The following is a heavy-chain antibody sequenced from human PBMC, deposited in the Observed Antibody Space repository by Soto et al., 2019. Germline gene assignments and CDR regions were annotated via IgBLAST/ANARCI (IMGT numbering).Heavy chain of an antibody. D-gene: IGHD3-3*01. CDR2: ISSSSSYI. V-gene: IGHV3-21*01. J-gene: IGHJ5*02. CDR1: GFTFSSYS. CDR3: ARSGRFLEWLSYIPPNNWFDP. Sequence: GGSLRLSCAASGFTFSSYSMNWVRQAPGKGLEWVSSISSSSSYIYYADSVKGRFTISRDNAKNSLYLQMNSLRAEDTALYYCARSGRFLEWLSYIPPNNWFDPWGQGTLVTVSS.